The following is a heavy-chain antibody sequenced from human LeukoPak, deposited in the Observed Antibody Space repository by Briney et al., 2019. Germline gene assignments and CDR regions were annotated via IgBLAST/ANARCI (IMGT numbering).Heavy chain of an antibody. J-gene: IGHJ6*03. Sequence: SETLSLTCTVSGGSISSSSYYWGWIRQPPGRGLEWIGSIYYSGSTYYNPSLKSRVTTSVDTSKNQFSLKLSSVTAADTAVYYCARVSRETGLYYYMDVWGKGTTVTVSS. CDR1: GGSISSSSYY. CDR3: ARVSRETGLYYYMDV. D-gene: IGHD3/OR15-3a*01. CDR2: IYYSGST. V-gene: IGHV4-39*07.